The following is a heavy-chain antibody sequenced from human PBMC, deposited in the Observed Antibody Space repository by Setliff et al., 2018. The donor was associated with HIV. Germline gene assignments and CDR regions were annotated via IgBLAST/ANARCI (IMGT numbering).Heavy chain of an antibody. D-gene: IGHD2-2*01. CDR1: HYTLINYG. V-gene: IGHV1-18*01. J-gene: IGHJ5*02. Sequence: VASVKVSCKASHYTLINYGVSWVRQAPGQGLEWMGWIGSYSGYTIYAQKFQDRLTMTTDTSTTTASMELRSLRSDDTAVYYCVRGHCNSDKCWYAWFDPWGQGTLVTVSS. CDR3: VRGHCNSDKCWYAWFDP. CDR2: IGSYSGYT.